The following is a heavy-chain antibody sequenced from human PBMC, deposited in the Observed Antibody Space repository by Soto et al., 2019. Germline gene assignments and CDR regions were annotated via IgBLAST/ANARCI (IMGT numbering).Heavy chain of an antibody. D-gene: IGHD5-18*01. Sequence: QVQLVQSGAEVKKPGASVKVSCKASGYTFTSYGISWVRQAPGQGLEWKGWISAYNGNTNYAQKLQGRVTMTTDTSTSTAYMELRSLRSDDTAVYYCASVKYSPPYYYYYGMDVWGQGTTVTVSS. V-gene: IGHV1-18*01. J-gene: IGHJ6*02. CDR3: ASVKYSPPYYYYYGMDV. CDR1: GYTFTSYG. CDR2: ISAYNGNT.